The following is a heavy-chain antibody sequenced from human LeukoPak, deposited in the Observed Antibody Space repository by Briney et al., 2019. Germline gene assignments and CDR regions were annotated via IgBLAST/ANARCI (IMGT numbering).Heavy chain of an antibody. CDR3: AELGITMIGGV. V-gene: IGHV3-20*04. CDR1: GFTLDDYG. J-gene: IGHJ6*04. CDR2: INWNGGST. D-gene: IGHD3-10*02. Sequence: GGSLRLSCAASGFTLDDYGMSWVRQAPGKGLEWVSGINWNGGSTGYADSVKGRFTISRDNAKNSLYLQMNSLRAEDTAVYYCAELGITMIGGVWGKGTTVTISS.